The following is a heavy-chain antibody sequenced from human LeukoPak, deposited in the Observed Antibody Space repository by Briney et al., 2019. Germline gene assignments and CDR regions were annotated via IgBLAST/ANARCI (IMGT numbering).Heavy chain of an antibody. D-gene: IGHD3-10*01. V-gene: IGHV3-30*02. CDR3: AKDGWFGESGAFDI. CDR2: IRYDGSNK. Sequence: GGSLRLSCAASGFTFSSYGMHWVRQAPGKGLEWVAFIRYDGSNKYYADSVKGRFTISRDNSKNTLYLQMNSLRAEDTAVYYCAKDGWFGESGAFDIWGQGTMVTVSS. CDR1: GFTFSSYG. J-gene: IGHJ3*02.